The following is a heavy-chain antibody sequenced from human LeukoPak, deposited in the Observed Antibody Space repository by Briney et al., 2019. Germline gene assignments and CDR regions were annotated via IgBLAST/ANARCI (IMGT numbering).Heavy chain of an antibody. V-gene: IGHV4-4*07. J-gene: IGHJ4*02. CDR3: ARGSRGARFDY. D-gene: IGHD4/OR15-4a*01. CDR1: GGSISSNY. CDR2: IYSGGSS. Sequence: SETLSLTCIVSGGSISSNYWSWIRQPAGKGLEWIGRIYSGGSSNCNPSLKSRVTMSVDTSNNQISLKLTSVTAADTAVYYCARGSRGARFDYWGQGTLVTVSS.